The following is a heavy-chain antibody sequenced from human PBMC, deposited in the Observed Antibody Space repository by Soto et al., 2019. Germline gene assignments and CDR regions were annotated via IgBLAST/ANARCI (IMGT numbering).Heavy chain of an antibody. CDR3: ARDLGYYDSSGYFDY. D-gene: IGHD3-22*01. Sequence: PGGSLRLSCAASGFTFSDYYMSWIRQAPGKGLEWVSYISSSDTIISYADSVKGRFTISRDNAKNSLYLQMNSRRAEDTAVYYCARDLGYYDSSGYFDYWGQGTLVTVSS. CDR1: GFTFSDYY. CDR2: ISSSDTII. V-gene: IGHV3-11*01. J-gene: IGHJ4*02.